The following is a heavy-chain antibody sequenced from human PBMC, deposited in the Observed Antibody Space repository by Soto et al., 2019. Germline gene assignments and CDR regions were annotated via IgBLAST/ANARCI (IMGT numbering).Heavy chain of an antibody. V-gene: IGHV1-18*01. CDR1: GYTFTSYD. CDR3: ARKHGGHFDY. CDR2: VSAYNGDT. Sequence: QVQLEQSGAEVKKPGASVKVSCQASGYTFTSYDISWVRQAPGQGLEWMGWVSAYNGDTLYAQKFPGRVSMTIDTSTSTAYMELRSLRSDDTAVYYCARKHGGHFDYWGQGTLVTVSS. J-gene: IGHJ4*02. D-gene: IGHD2-21*01.